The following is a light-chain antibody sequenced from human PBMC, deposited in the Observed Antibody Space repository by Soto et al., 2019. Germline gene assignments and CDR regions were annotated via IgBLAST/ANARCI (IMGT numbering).Light chain of an antibody. J-gene: IGKJ4*01. CDR3: QQRSDWPLT. CDR2: DAS. CDR1: QSLSSY. V-gene: IGKV3-11*01. Sequence: EIVLTQSPATLSLSPGERATLSSRASQSLSSYLAWYQQKPGQAPRLLIYDASNRATGIPPRFSGSGSATDFTLTISSLEAEDFAVYYCQQRSDWPLTFGGGTKVEIK.